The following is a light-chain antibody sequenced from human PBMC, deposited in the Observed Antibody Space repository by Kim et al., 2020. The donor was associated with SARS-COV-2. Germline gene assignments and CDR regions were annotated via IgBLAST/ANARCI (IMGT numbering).Light chain of an antibody. V-gene: IGLV1-44*01. CDR2: CDS. Sequence: QSVLTQPPSASGSPGQRVTISCSGSSSNIGSNNVNWYQQHPGTAPKHLIYCDSQRPSGVPDRFSGSKSGTSASLAISGLQSEDEADYYCAAWDDSLNGLVFGGGTKLSVL. J-gene: IGLJ3*02. CDR3: AAWDDSLNGLV. CDR1: SSNIGSNN.